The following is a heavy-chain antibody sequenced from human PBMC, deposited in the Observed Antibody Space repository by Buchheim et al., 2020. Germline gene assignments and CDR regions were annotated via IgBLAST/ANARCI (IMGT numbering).Heavy chain of an antibody. V-gene: IGHV2-5*02. D-gene: IGHD2-2*01. CDR2: VYWDDEK. CDR1: GFSLRTSGVG. J-gene: IGHJ4*02. Sequence: QITLKESGPTLVKPTQTLTLTCTFSGFSLRTSGVGVVWIRQPPGKALEWLALVYWDDEKRYRPSLKSRLSITKDTLKNQVVLTMANMDPVDTATYFCAYFQGSGSTSFDYWGQGTL. CDR3: AYFQGSGSTSFDY.